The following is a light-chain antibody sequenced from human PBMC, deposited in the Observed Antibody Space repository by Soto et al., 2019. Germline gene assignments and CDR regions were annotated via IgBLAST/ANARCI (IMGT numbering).Light chain of an antibody. J-gene: IGKJ1*01. Sequence: EIVLTQSPVTLSLSPGERAPLSCRASQSVNINYFAWYQQKSGQAPRLLIYGTSNRASGIPDRFSGSGSGTDFTLSISGLEPEDFAVYFCQQYANSRTFGQGTKVDIK. CDR3: QQYANSRT. V-gene: IGKV3-20*01. CDR2: GTS. CDR1: QSVNINY.